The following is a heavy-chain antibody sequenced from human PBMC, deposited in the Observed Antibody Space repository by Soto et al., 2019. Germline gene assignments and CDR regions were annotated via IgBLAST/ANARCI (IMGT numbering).Heavy chain of an antibody. CDR2: ISAYNGNT. CDR3: AREGNNWNYEAPDY. D-gene: IGHD1-7*01. V-gene: IGHV1-18*01. J-gene: IGHJ4*02. Sequence: ASVKVSCKASGYTFTSYGISRVRQAPGQGLEWMGWISAYNGNTNYAQKLQGRVTMTTDTSTSTAYMELRSLRSDDTAVYYCAREGNNWNYEAPDYWGQGTLVTVSS. CDR1: GYTFTSYG.